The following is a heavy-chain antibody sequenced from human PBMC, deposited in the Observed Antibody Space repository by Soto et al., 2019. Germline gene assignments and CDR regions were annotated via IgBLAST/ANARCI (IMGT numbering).Heavy chain of an antibody. CDR2: IYYSGST. CDR1: GGSISSSSYY. J-gene: IGHJ5*02. D-gene: IGHD6-13*01. Sequence: SETLSLTCTVSGGSISSSSYYWGWIRQPPGKGLEWIGSIYYSGSTYYNPSLKSRVTISVDTSNNQFSLKLSSVTAADTAVYYCARHGYSSSRYPSSNWFEPWGEGTLVTVPS. V-gene: IGHV4-39*01. CDR3: ARHGYSSSRYPSSNWFEP.